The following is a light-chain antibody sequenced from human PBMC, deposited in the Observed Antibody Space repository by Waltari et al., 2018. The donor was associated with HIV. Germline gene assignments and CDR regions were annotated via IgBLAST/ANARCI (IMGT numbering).Light chain of an antibody. J-gene: IGLJ2*01. CDR2: DVT. CDR3: VSYTEKDTFLL. V-gene: IGLV2-8*01. CDR1: SNDIGTYNF. Sequence: QSALTQPPSASGSPGQSVAISCTGSSNDIGTYNFVSWYQHHPGKAPKLLIYDVTRRPPGIPDRFSGTKSGYTASLTVSDLRVEDEADYYCVSYTEKDTFLLFGGGTKLAV.